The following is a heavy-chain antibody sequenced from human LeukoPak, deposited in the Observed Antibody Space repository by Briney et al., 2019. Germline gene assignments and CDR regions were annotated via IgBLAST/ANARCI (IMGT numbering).Heavy chain of an antibody. CDR2: ISGDGGST. CDR3: AKDFSSGTYYPYYYYGMDV. Sequence: GGSLRLSCAASGFTFDDYAMHWVRQAPGKGLEWVSLISGDGGSTYYADSVKGRFTISRDNSKNSLYLQMNSLGTEDTALYYCAKDFSSGTYYPYYYYGMDVWGQGTTVTVSS. V-gene: IGHV3-43*02. J-gene: IGHJ6*02. D-gene: IGHD3-10*01. CDR1: GFTFDDYA.